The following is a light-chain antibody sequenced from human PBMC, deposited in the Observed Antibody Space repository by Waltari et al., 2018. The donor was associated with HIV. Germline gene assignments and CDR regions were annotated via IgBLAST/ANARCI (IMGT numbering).Light chain of an antibody. Sequence: DIQMTQSPSTLSASVGDRVTITCRASQCISIWLAWYQKKPGKAPKLLIYKASSLQSGVPSRFSGSVSGTEFTLTISSLQPDDFATYYCQKYNNYAITFGQGTRLDIK. CDR2: KAS. CDR1: QCISIW. CDR3: QKYNNYAIT. J-gene: IGKJ5*01. V-gene: IGKV1-5*03.